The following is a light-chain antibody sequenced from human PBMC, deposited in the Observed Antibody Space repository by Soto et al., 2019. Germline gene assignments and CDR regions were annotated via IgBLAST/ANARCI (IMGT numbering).Light chain of an antibody. CDR2: RAS. V-gene: IGKV3-20*01. Sequence: DIVLTQSPGTLSLSPGERATLSCRASQSVSSNYLAWSQQKPVQTPKVLIYRASTRATGIPDRFSGSGSGTDFTLTISRLEAEDFAVYYCQQYGSSPLTFGGGTKVDI. J-gene: IGKJ4*01. CDR3: QQYGSSPLT. CDR1: QSVSSNY.